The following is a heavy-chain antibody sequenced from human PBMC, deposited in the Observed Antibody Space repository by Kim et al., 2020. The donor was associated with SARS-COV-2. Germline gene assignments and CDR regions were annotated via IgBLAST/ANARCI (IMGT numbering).Heavy chain of an antibody. Sequence: ASVKVSCKASGYTFTSYYMHWVRQVPGQGLEWMGIINPSGGSTSYAQKFQGRVTMTRDTSTSTVYMELSSLRSEDTAVYYCARGYTMIVVVPGGDAFDIWGQGTMVTVSS. V-gene: IGHV1-46*01. CDR2: INPSGGST. CDR3: ARGYTMIVVVPGGDAFDI. CDR1: GYTFTSYY. D-gene: IGHD3-22*01. J-gene: IGHJ3*02.